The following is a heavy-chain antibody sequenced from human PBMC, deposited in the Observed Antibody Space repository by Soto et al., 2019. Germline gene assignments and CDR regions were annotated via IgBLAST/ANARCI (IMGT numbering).Heavy chain of an antibody. Sequence: QLQLQESGPGLVKPAETLSLKCAVSGGSVSSGNYFWGWIRQTPGKGLEWIGNIYYNGDTYYSPSLKSRVTMSVDTAQNQFSLRLTSVTAADTAVYYCARRLIYNWNKGHAFEFWGQGTLVTVSS. J-gene: IGHJ3*01. CDR2: IYYNGDT. D-gene: IGHD1-20*01. V-gene: IGHV4-39*01. CDR3: ARRLIYNWNKGHAFEF. CDR1: GGSVSSGNYF.